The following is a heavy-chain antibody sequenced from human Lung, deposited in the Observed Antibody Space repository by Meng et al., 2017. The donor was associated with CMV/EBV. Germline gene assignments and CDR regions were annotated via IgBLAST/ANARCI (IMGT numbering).Heavy chain of an antibody. D-gene: IGHD6-13*01. J-gene: IGHJ4*02. CDR2: IGPSGGNT. CDR1: GFTFSSYV. Sequence: GESLKISCAASGFTFSSYVVTWVRQAPGKGLEWVSGIGPSGGNTYYADSVKGRFTISRDNSRNTLYLQMNGLRAEDTAVCYCAKAGYSSSWYVFDYWGQGTLVTVSS. CDR3: AKAGYSSSWYVFDY. V-gene: IGHV3-23*01.